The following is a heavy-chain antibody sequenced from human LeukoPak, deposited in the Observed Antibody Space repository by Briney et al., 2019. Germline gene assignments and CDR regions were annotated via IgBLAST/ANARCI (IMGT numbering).Heavy chain of an antibody. J-gene: IGHJ4*02. CDR1: GFTFSSYS. D-gene: IGHD4-23*01. V-gene: IGHV3-48*01. CDR3: AKDNYGGNPGFDY. CDR2: ITSSSSTI. Sequence: PGGSLRLSCAASGFTFSSYSMNWVRQAPGQGLEWVSYITSSSSTIYYADSVKGRFTISRDNSKNTLYLQMNSLRVEDTAVYYCAKDNYGGNPGFDYWGQGTLVTVSS.